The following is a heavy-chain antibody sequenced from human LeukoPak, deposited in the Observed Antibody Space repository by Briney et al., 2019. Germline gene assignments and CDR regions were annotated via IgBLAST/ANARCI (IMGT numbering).Heavy chain of an antibody. V-gene: IGHV4-59*01. J-gene: IGHJ6*02. CDR2: IYYSGST. CDR3: ARDRSTNYYYYGMDV. CDR1: GGSISSYY. Sequence: SETLSLTCTVSGGSISSYYWSWIRQPPGKGLEWIGYIYYSGSTNYNPSLKSRVTISVDTSKNQFSLKLSSVTAADTAVYYCARDRSTNYYYYGMDVWGQGTTVTVSS.